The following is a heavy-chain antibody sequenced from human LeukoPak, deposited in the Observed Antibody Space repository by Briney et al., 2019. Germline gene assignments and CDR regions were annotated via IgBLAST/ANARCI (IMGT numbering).Heavy chain of an antibody. Sequence: SETLSLTCAVSTDSFSSHCWSWVRQPPGKGLEWIGYISYIGSTNYNPSLKSRVTISIDTSKNRFSLRLRSVTAADTAVYYCARDLITVTKGFDIWGQGTMVSVSS. CDR1: TDSFSSHC. V-gene: IGHV4-59*11. CDR3: ARDLITVTKGFDI. J-gene: IGHJ3*02. CDR2: ISYIGST. D-gene: IGHD4-17*01.